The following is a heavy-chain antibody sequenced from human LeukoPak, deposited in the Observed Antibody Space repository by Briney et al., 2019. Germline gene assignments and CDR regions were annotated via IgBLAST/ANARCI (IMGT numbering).Heavy chain of an antibody. CDR2: ITSSSSYI. CDR3: ARDPWGVDSSGYYYDY. J-gene: IGHJ4*02. V-gene: IGHV3-21*01. D-gene: IGHD3-22*01. Sequence: PGGSLRLSCAASGFTFSRYSMSWVRQAPGKGLERVSSITSSSSYIYYADSVKGRFTISRDNAKNSLYLQMNSLRAEDTAVYYCARDPWGVDSSGYYYDYWGQGTLVTVSS. CDR1: GFTFSRYS.